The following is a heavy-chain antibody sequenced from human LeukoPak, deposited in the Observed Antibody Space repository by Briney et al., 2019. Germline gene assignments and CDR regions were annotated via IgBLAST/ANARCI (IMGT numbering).Heavy chain of an antibody. CDR1: GFTFSSYG. J-gene: IGHJ6*02. CDR3: AKDARRGYSPVGGMDV. CDR2: IPYDGSNK. Sequence: PGGSLRLSCAASGFTFSSYGMHWVRQAPGKGLEWVAVIPYDGSNKYYADSVKGRFTISRDNSKNTLYLQMNSLRAEDTAVYYCAKDARRGYSPVGGMDVWGQGTTVTVSS. D-gene: IGHD5-18*01. V-gene: IGHV3-30*18.